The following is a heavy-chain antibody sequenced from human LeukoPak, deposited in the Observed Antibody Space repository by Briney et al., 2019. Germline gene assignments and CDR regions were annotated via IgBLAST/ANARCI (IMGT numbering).Heavy chain of an antibody. Sequence: SETLSLTCTVSGGSISNYYWSWIRQPPGKGLEWIGYIYYSGSTNYNPSLKSRVTISVDTSKNQFSLKLSSVTAADTAVYYCARHNDYGAFDYWGQGTLVTVSS. J-gene: IGHJ4*02. CDR3: ARHNDYGAFDY. V-gene: IGHV4-59*08. D-gene: IGHD4-17*01. CDR2: IYYSGST. CDR1: GGSISNYY.